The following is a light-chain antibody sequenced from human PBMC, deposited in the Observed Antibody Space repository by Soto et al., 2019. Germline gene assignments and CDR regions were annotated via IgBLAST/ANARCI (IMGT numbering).Light chain of an antibody. CDR1: QSVRDN. CDR3: QHYNSWPPL. CDR2: GAS. V-gene: IGKV3-15*01. J-gene: IGKJ3*01. Sequence: EIGMTQSPGTLSVSPGETATLSCRASQSVRDNLAWYQQKPGQAPMLLIYGASTRATGIPARFSGSGSGTEFTLTISSLQSEDFEVYYCQHYNSWPPLFGPGTKVDIK.